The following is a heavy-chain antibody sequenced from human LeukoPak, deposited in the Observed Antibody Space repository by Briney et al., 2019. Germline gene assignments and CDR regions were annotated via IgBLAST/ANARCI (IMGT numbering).Heavy chain of an antibody. CDR2: IYYSGSI. CDR3: ARQGYDFWSGYYTWFDP. V-gene: IGHV4-39*01. CDR1: GGSTSSSSYY. Sequence: PSETLSLTCTVSGGSTSSSSYYWGWIRQPPGKGLEWIGSIYYSGSIYYNPSLKSRVTISVDTSKNQFSLKLSSMTAADTAVYYCARQGYDFWSGYYTWFDPWGQGTLVTVSS. D-gene: IGHD3-3*01. J-gene: IGHJ5*02.